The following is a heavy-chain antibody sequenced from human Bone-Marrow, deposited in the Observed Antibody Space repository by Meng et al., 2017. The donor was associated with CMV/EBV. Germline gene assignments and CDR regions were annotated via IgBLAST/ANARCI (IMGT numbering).Heavy chain of an antibody. Sequence: GSLRLSCEVSGGSISSSNWWSWVRQPPGKGLEWIGEIFHSGSTNYNPSLKNRVTIFVDKSKRHFSLNLTSVSAADTAVYYCTRVMPYYYVMDVWGQGTTVTVSS. J-gene: IGHJ6*02. D-gene: IGHD3-16*01. CDR2: IFHSGST. CDR1: GGSISSSNW. CDR3: TRVMPYYYVMDV. V-gene: IGHV4-4*02.